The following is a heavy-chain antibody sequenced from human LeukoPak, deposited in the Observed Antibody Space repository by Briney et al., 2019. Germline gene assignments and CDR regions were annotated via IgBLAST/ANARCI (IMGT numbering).Heavy chain of an antibody. Sequence: VASVKVSCKASGYTFTGYYMHWVRQAPGQGLEWMGWISPNSGGTNYAQKFQGRVTMTRDTSISTAYMELSRLRSDDTAVYYCARRGRYYDSSGYPQEYYFDYWGQGTLVTVSS. CDR2: ISPNSGGT. D-gene: IGHD3-22*01. CDR3: ARRGRYYDSSGYPQEYYFDY. J-gene: IGHJ4*02. CDR1: GYTFTGYY. V-gene: IGHV1-2*02.